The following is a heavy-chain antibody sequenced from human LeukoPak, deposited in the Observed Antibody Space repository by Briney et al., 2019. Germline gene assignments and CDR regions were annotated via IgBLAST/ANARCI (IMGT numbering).Heavy chain of an antibody. CDR3: ARASFDTAYDY. CDR1: GFTFSSYE. V-gene: IGHV3-48*03. CDR2: ISSSSSTI. Sequence: GGSLRLSCAGSGFTFSSYEMNWVRQAPGKGLEWVSYISSSSSTIYYADSVKGRFTISRDNAKNSLYLQMNSLRAGDTAVYYCARASFDTAYDYWGQGTLVTVSS. D-gene: IGHD5-18*01. J-gene: IGHJ4*02.